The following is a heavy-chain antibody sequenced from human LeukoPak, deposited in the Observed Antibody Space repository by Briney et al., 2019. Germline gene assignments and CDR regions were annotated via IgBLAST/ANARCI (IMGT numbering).Heavy chain of an antibody. J-gene: IGHJ4*02. D-gene: IGHD2-15*01. CDR1: RFTFNTYA. CDR3: ARVKRDCSGGSCYSYDY. CDR2: ISGNGDIT. Sequence: GGSLRLSCAASRFTFNTYAVTWVRQAPGKGLEWVSAISGNGDITYYADSVRGRFTISRDNSKNTPYLQMNSLRAEDTAVYYCARVKRDCSGGSCYSYDYWGQGTLVTVSS. V-gene: IGHV3-23*01.